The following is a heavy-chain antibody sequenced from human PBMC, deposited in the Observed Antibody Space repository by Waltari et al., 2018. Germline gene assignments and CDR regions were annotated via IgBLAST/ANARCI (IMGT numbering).Heavy chain of an antibody. CDR1: GFTFSTHA. V-gene: IGHV3-23*01. Sequence: EVQLLESGGDLVQPGGSLRLSCEASGFTFSTHAMAWVRQDPGKGLESVSIISGSGYTTYYADTVKGRFTISSDNSKNTLYLQMDRLRAEETAVYYSAKDLFGRTNFAKEYYIDVWGKGTTVTISS. CDR3: AKDLFGRTNFAKEYYIDV. D-gene: IGHD3-3*01. CDR2: ISGSGYTT. J-gene: IGHJ6*03.